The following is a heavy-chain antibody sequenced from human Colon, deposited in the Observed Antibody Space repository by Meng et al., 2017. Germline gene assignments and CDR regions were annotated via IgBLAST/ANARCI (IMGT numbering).Heavy chain of an antibody. J-gene: IGHJ4*02. CDR1: GGSNISGGYY. D-gene: IGHD2-21*01. V-gene: IGHV4-31*02. CDR3: ARAGLHSYYFDF. CDR2: ISNSGSA. Sequence: QVQLQESGPGLVKPSQTPSLICSVSGGSNISGGYYWSWIRQHPQKGLEWIGYISNSGSAYYNPSLKSRVSISVDTSKNQFSLKMDTVTAADTALYYCARAGLHSYYFDFWGQGTLVTVSS.